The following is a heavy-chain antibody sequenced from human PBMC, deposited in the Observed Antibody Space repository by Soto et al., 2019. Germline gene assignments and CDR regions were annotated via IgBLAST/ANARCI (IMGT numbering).Heavy chain of an antibody. Sequence: GGSLRLSCAASGFTFSSYGMHWVRQAPGKGLEWVAVIWYDGSNKYYADSVKGRFTISRDNSKNTLYLQMNSLRAEDTAVYYCARGRAPSQGGNSSPTLYYFDYWGQGTLVTVSS. CDR1: GFTFSSYG. V-gene: IGHV3-33*01. D-gene: IGHD6-6*01. CDR3: ARGRAPSQGGNSSPTLYYFDY. J-gene: IGHJ4*02. CDR2: IWYDGSNK.